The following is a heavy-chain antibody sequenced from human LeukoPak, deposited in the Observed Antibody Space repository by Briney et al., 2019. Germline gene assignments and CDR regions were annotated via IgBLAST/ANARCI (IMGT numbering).Heavy chain of an antibody. CDR3: ATERGDFFDY. CDR2: ISGSGNGP. CDR1: GFIFNNFA. J-gene: IGHJ4*02. V-gene: IGHV3-23*01. D-gene: IGHD5-24*01. Sequence: GGSLRLSGAASGFIFNNFAMSWVRQAPGKGLEWVSAISGSGNGPYYADSVRGRFTISRDNSKNTLYLQLNSLRADDTAVYYCATERGDFFDYWGQGTLVTVSS.